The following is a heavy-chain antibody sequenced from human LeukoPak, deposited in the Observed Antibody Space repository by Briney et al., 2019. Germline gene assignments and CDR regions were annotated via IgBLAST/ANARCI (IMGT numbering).Heavy chain of an antibody. CDR1: GNSISNNW. CDR3: ARVMGASWFFYLDV. Sequence: SETLSLTCDVSGNSISNNWWSWVRQSPGKGLEWIGEIFHRGIPNYNPSFESRVTMSVDTSKNQSSLNLNSVTAADTAVYYCARVMGASWFFYLDVWGKGTTVTVSS. V-gene: IGHV4/OR15-8*01. J-gene: IGHJ6*03. CDR2: IFHRGIP. D-gene: IGHD3-16*02.